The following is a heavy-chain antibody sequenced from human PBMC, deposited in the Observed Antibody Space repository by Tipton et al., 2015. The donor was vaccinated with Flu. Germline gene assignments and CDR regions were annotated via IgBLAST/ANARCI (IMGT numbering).Heavy chain of an antibody. D-gene: IGHD3-10*01. Sequence: TLSLTCTVSGGPISSYYWSWIRQPPGKGLEWIGEINHSGSTNYNPSLKSRVTISVDTSKNQFSLKLSSVTAADTAVYYCARGRLKYYYGSGSTAFDYWGQGTLVTVSS. CDR1: GGPISSYY. CDR3: ARGRLKYYYGSGSTAFDY. CDR2: INHSGST. J-gene: IGHJ4*02. V-gene: IGHV4-34*01.